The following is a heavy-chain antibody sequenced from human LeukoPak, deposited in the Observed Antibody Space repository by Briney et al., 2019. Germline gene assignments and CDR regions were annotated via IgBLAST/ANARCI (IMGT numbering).Heavy chain of an antibody. CDR3: ARTVNSSGWYGEPAPWYFDL. CDR2: INSDGSIT. CDR1: GFTFSSYW. V-gene: IGHV3-74*01. J-gene: IGHJ2*01. Sequence: GGSVILSCAASGFTFSSYWMHWVRQAPGKGLVCVSRINSDGSITRYADSVKGRFTLSRDNAKNTLYLQMNSLRVEDTAVYYCARTVNSSGWYGEPAPWYFDLWGRGTLVTVSS. D-gene: IGHD6-19*01.